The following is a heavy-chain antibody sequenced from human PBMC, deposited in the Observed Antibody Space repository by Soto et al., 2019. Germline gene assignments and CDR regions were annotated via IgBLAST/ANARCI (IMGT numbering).Heavy chain of an antibody. J-gene: IGHJ5*02. CDR1: GGTVASSHW. D-gene: IGHD2-21*02. CDR2: VYHTGDT. V-gene: IGHV4-4*02. Sequence: QVQLQESGPRLVKPSGSLSLTCGVSGGTVASSHWWSWVRQSPGGGLEWIGNVYHTGDTNLNPSLQSRVTISVDTSNNQFSLRLNSLTAADTAVYFCAREIVTAGGNNYFDPWGPGTLVTVSS. CDR3: AREIVTAGGNNYFDP.